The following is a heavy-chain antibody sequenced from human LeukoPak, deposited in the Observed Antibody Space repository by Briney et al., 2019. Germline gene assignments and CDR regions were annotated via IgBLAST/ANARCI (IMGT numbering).Heavy chain of an antibody. CDR3: ASAPGYGNKYYFDY. D-gene: IGHD4-23*01. Sequence: ASVKVSCKASGGTFSSYAISWVRQAPGQGLEWMGGIIPIFGTANYAQKFQGRGTITTDESTCTAYMELSSLRSEDTAVYYCASAPGYGNKYYFDYWGQGTLVTVSS. CDR1: GGTFSSYA. V-gene: IGHV1-69*05. CDR2: IIPIFGTA. J-gene: IGHJ4*02.